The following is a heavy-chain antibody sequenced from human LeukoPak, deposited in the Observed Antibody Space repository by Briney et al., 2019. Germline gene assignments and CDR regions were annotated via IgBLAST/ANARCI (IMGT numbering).Heavy chain of an antibody. CDR1: GGSISSSSYY. CDR3: ARETPSHYYDSSGYYSY. V-gene: IGHV4-39*07. J-gene: IGHJ4*02. Sequence: SETLSLTCIVSGGSISSSSYYWGWIRQPPGKGLEWIGSIYYSGSTYYNPSLKSRVTISVDTSKNQFSLKLSSVTAADTAVYYCARETPSHYYDSSGYYSYWGQGTLVTVSS. CDR2: IYYSGST. D-gene: IGHD3-22*01.